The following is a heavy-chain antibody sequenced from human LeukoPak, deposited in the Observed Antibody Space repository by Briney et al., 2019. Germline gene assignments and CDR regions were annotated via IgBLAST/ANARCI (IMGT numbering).Heavy chain of an antibody. D-gene: IGHD3-22*01. J-gene: IGHJ4*02. CDR3: ARLAPSNYHGGSGYLDY. CDR2: IYYSGST. Sequence: SETLSLTCTVSGGSISSSSYYWGWIRQPPGKGLEWIGNIYYSGSTNLNSSLKSRVTISVDTSKNQFPLKLSSVTAADTAVYYCARLAPSNYHGGSGYLDYWGQGTLVTVSS. CDR1: GGSISSSSYY. V-gene: IGHV4-39*01.